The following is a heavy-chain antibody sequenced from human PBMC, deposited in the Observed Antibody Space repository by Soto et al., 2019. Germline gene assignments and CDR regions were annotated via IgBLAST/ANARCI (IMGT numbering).Heavy chain of an antibody. Sequence: QLQLQESGPGLVKPSETLSLTCTVSGGSISSSSYYWGWIRQPPGKGLEWIGRIYYSGSTYYNPSLKSRVTISVDTSKYQFSLKLSSVTAADTAVYYCAKGNSSSWYYYYYYGMDVWGQGTTVTVSS. V-gene: IGHV4-39*01. J-gene: IGHJ6*02. CDR2: IYYSGST. CDR3: AKGNSSSWYYYYYYGMDV. CDR1: GGSISSSSYY. D-gene: IGHD6-13*01.